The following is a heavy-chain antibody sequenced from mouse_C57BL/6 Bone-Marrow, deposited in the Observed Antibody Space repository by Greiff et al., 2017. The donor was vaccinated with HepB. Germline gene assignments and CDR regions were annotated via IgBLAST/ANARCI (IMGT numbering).Heavy chain of an antibody. D-gene: IGHD2-13*01. Sequence: EVKLVESGGGLVQPGGSLKLSCAASGFTFSDYYMYWVRQTPEKRLEWVAYISNGGGSTYYPDNVKGRFTISRDTAKNTLYLQMSRLKSEDTALYYCAKHGGDYVYWDFDVWGTGTTVTVSS. CDR3: AKHGGDYVYWDFDV. J-gene: IGHJ1*03. V-gene: IGHV5-12*01. CDR2: ISNGGGST. CDR1: GFTFSDYY.